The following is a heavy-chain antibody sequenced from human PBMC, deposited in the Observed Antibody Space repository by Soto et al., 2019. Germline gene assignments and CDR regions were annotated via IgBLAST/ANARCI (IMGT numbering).Heavy chain of an antibody. CDR2: ISYDGSNK. V-gene: IGHV3-30*18. J-gene: IGHJ6*02. CDR3: AKERGWAGVVNGMDV. D-gene: IGHD3-3*01. CDR1: GFTFSSYG. Sequence: QVQLVESGGGVVQPGRSLRLSCAASGFTFSSYGMHWVRQAPGKGLEWVAVISYDGSNKYYADSVKGRFTISRDNSKNSLYLKMNSLRAEDTDGYYCAKERGWAGVVNGMDVWGQGTTVTVSS.